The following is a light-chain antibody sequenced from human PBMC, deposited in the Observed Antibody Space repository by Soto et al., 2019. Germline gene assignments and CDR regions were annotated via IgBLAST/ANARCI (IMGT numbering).Light chain of an antibody. CDR1: SSNIGSNN. V-gene: IGLV1-44*01. J-gene: IGLJ2*01. CDR2: GNN. CDR3: ATWDDSLNGPV. Sequence: QSVLTQPPSTSGTPGQRVTISCSGGSSNIGSNNVNWYQQLPGTAPKLLIYGNNQRPSGVPDRVSGSKSGNSASLAISGLQSEDEADYYCATWDDSLNGPVFGGGTKLPVL.